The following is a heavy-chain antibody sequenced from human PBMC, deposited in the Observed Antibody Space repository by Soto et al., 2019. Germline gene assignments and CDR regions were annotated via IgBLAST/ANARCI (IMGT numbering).Heavy chain of an antibody. CDR1: GDSISSGDYY. V-gene: IGHV4-30-4*01. CDR3: DRDFKRYSSSPGPLEC. CDR2: IYYSGTT. D-gene: IGHD6-6*01. Sequence: QVQLQESGPGLVQPSQTLSLTCTVSGDSISSGDYYWSWVRQSPGKGLEWIGCIYYSGTTYYNPSLETRLTMSVDTSKNQFSLRLSSVTAADTAMYLCDRDFKRYSSSPGPLECWGQGTLVTVSS. J-gene: IGHJ4*02.